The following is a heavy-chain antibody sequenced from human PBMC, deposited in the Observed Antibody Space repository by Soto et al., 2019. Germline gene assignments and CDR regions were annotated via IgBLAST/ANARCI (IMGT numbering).Heavy chain of an antibody. D-gene: IGHD6-13*01. CDR1: GFTFSSYW. CDR2: IKQDGSEK. Sequence: GGSLRLSCAASGFTFSSYWMSWVRQAPGKGLEWVANIKQDGSEKYYVDSVKGRFTISRDNAKNSLYLQMNSLSAEDTAVYYCARALAPEPGYSSSWYGFSVYYYGMDVWGQGATVTVSS. V-gene: IGHV3-7*03. J-gene: IGHJ6*02. CDR3: ARALAPEPGYSSSWYGFSVYYYGMDV.